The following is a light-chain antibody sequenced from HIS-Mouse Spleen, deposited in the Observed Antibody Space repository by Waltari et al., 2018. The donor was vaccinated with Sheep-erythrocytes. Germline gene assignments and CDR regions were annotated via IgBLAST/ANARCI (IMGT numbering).Light chain of an antibody. V-gene: IGLV2-8*01. J-gene: IGLJ1*01. CDR1: SSDVGGYNY. CDR2: EVS. Sequence: QSALTQPPSASGSPGQSVTISCTGTSSDVGGYNYVSWYQQHPGKAPNLMIYEVSKRPSGVPDRFSGSKSGTSASLAISGLQSEDEADYYCAAWDDSLNGYVFGTGTKVTVL. CDR3: AAWDDSLNGYV.